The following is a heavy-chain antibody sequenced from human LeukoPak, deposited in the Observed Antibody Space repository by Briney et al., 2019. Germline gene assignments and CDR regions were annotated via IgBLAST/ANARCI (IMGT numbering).Heavy chain of an antibody. CDR2: ISYDGSNK. Sequence: GGSLRLSCAASGFTFSSCAMHWVRQAPGKGLEWVAVISYDGSNKYYADSVKGQFTISRDNSKNTLYLQMNSLRAEDTAVYYCARDPGYCSSTSCLSYYYGMDVWGQGTTVTVSS. CDR3: ARDPGYCSSTSCLSYYYGMDV. CDR1: GFTFSSCA. V-gene: IGHV3-30-3*01. D-gene: IGHD2-2*01. J-gene: IGHJ6*02.